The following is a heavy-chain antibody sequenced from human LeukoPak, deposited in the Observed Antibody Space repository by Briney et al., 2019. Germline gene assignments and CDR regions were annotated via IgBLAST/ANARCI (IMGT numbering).Heavy chain of an antibody. CDR2: IYASGST. D-gene: IGHD4-11*01. J-gene: IGHJ4*02. CDR1: GGSISSYY. Sequence: SETLSLTCTVSGGSISSYYWSWIRQPAGKGLEWIGRIYASGSTNYNPSLRSRVTISVDTSKNQFSLKLSSVTAADTAVYYCARVVAYSNNMEYYFDYWGQGTLVTVSS. V-gene: IGHV4-4*07. CDR3: ARVVAYSNNMEYYFDY.